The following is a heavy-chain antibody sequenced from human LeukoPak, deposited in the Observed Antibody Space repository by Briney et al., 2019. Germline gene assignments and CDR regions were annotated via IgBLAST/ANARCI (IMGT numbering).Heavy chain of an antibody. D-gene: IGHD3/OR15-3a*01. V-gene: IGHV1-69*05. CDR3: ARGRAGYYTFDC. CDR1: GGTFSSYA. Sequence: SVKVSCKASGGTFSSYAISWVRQAPGQGLEWMGGIIPIFGTANYAQKFQGRVTITTDESTSTAYMELSSLRSEDTAVYYCARGRAGYYTFDCWGQGTLVTVSS. J-gene: IGHJ4*02. CDR2: IIPIFGTA.